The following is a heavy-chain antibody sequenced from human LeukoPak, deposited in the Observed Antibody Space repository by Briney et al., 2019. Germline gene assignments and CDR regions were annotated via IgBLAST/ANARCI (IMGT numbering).Heavy chain of an antibody. CDR2: IKHSGST. CDR3: ARGGLYYDFWSGYRAVDY. D-gene: IGHD3-3*01. Sequence: SETLSLTCAVYGGSFSGYYWSWIRQPPGKGLEWIGEIKHSGSTNYNPSLKSRVTISVDTSKNQFSLKLSSVTAADTAVYYCARGGLYYDFWSGYRAVDYWGQGTLVTVSS. V-gene: IGHV4-34*01. CDR1: GGSFSGYY. J-gene: IGHJ4*02.